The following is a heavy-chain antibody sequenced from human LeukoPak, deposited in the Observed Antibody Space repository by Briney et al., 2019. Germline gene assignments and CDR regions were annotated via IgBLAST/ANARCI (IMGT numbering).Heavy chain of an antibody. Sequence: PSETLSLTCSVSGGSISSYYWSWIRQPPGKGLEWIGYIYYSGSTNYNPSLKSRVTISADTSKNQFSLKLSSVTAADTAVYYCAKTVTTASGAFDIWGQGTMVTVSS. CDR3: AKTVTTASGAFDI. D-gene: IGHD4-17*01. CDR1: GGSISSYY. J-gene: IGHJ3*02. CDR2: IYYSGST. V-gene: IGHV4-59*01.